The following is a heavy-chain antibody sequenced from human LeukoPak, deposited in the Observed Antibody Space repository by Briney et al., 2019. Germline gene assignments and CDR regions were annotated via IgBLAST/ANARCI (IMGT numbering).Heavy chain of an antibody. V-gene: IGHV3-48*03. D-gene: IGHD6-19*01. Sequence: PGGSLRLSCAASEFTFSSYEMNWVRQAPGKGLEWVSYISSSGSTILYADSVKGRFTISRDNAKNSLFLQMNSLRAGDTAVYYCARILAVSGTDYYYMDVRGKGTTVTISS. J-gene: IGHJ6*03. CDR1: EFTFSSYE. CDR3: ARILAVSGTDYYYMDV. CDR2: ISSSGSTI.